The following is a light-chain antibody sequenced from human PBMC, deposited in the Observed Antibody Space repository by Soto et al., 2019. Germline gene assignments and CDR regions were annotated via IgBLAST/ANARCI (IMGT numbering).Light chain of an antibody. CDR2: DVS. J-gene: IGLJ1*01. CDR3: GSYSSSSTLYV. V-gene: IGLV2-14*03. CDR1: SSDVGGSNY. Sequence: QCALTQAASVSGSPGQSITISCTGTSSDVGGSNYVSWYQQHPGKAPKLMIYDVSNRPSGVSNRFSGSKSGNTASLTISGLQAEDEADYYCGSYSSSSTLYVFGTGTKLTVL.